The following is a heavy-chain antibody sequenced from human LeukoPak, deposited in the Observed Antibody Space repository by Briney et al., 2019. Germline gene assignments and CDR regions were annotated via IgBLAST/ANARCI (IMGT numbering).Heavy chain of an antibody. J-gene: IGHJ5*02. Sequence: SETLSLTCTVSGGSISSSSYYWGWIRQPPGKGLEWIGSIYYSGSTYYNPSLKSRVTISVDTSKNQFSLKLSSVTAADTAVYYCARVVDTAMFPWSQGTLVTVSS. D-gene: IGHD5-18*01. CDR2: IYYSGST. CDR3: ARVVDTAMFP. V-gene: IGHV4-39*07. CDR1: GGSISSSSYY.